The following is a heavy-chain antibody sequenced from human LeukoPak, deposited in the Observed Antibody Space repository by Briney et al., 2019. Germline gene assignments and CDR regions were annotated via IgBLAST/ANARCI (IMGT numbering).Heavy chain of an antibody. CDR2: ISGSGGGT. J-gene: IGHJ4*02. D-gene: IGHD3-22*01. CDR1: GITLSNYG. Sequence: GGSLRLSCAVSGITLSNYGMSWVRQAPGKGLEWVAGISGSGGGTNYADSVKGRFTISRDNPKNTLYLQMNGLRAEVTAVYFCAKRGVVIRVILVGFHKEAYYFDSWGQGALVTVSS. V-gene: IGHV3-23*01. CDR3: AKRGVVIRVILVGFHKEAYYFDS.